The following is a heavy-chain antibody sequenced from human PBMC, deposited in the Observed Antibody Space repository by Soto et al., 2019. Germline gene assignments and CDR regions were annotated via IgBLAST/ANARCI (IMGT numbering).Heavy chain of an antibody. J-gene: IGHJ6*02. CDR2: IIPIFGTA. CDR3: ARERELAIFGVVTSYYYGMDV. Sequence: QVQLVQSGAEVKKPGSSVKVSCKASGGTFSSYAISWVRQAPGQGLKWMGGIIPIFGTANYAQKFQGRVTITADESTSTAYMELSSLRSEDTAVYYCARERELAIFGVVTSYYYGMDVWGQGTTVTVSS. D-gene: IGHD3-3*01. V-gene: IGHV1-69*01. CDR1: GGTFSSYA.